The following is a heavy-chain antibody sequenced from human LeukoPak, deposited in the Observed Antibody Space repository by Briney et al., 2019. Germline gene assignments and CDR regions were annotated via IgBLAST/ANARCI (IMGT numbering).Heavy chain of an antibody. J-gene: IGHJ5*01. Sequence: ASVKVSCKASGYTFTAYYMHWVRQAPGQGLEWMGWINPNNGDTNYAQQFQGRVTMTRDTSISTTYMELSRLRSDDTAVYYCAADLRFLGWSDSWGQGTLVTVSS. V-gene: IGHV1-2*02. CDR3: AADLRFLGWSDS. D-gene: IGHD3-3*01. CDR2: INPNNGDT. CDR1: GYTFTAYY.